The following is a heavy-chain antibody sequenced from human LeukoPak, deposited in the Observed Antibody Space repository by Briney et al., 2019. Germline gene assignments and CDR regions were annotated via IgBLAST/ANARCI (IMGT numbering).Heavy chain of an antibody. CDR3: AREVVAAPGTVDY. V-gene: IGHV4-39*07. J-gene: IGHJ4*01. Sequence: SETLSLTCTVSGGSVSSSSYYWGWIRQPPGKGLEWIGSIYYSATTYYNPSLKSRVTISVDTSKNQFSLKLSSVTAADTAVYYCAREVVAAPGTVDYWGQGTLVTVSS. CDR2: IYYSATT. CDR1: GGSVSSSSYY. D-gene: IGHD6-13*01.